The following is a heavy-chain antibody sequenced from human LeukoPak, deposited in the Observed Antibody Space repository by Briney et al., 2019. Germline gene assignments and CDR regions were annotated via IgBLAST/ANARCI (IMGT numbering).Heavy chain of an antibody. CDR3: ARGPRGIVGATRSDDY. CDR1: GGSFSGYY. Sequence: SETLSLTCAVYGGSFSGYYWSWIRQPPGKGLEWIGEINHSGSTNYNPSLKSRVTISVDTSKNQFSLKLSSVTAADTAVYYCARGPRGIVGATRSDDYRGQGTLVTVSS. V-gene: IGHV4-34*01. CDR2: INHSGST. D-gene: IGHD1-26*01. J-gene: IGHJ4*02.